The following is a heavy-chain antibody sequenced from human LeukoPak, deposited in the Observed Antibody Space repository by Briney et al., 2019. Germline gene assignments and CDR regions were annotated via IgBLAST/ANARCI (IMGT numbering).Heavy chain of an antibody. CDR1: GFTFSSYW. V-gene: IGHV3-7*01. D-gene: IGHD5-18*01. CDR3: ARDLPIDTAMVESNGFDY. CDR2: IKQDGSKK. Sequence: GGSLRLSCAASGFTFSSYWMSWVRQAPGKGLEWVANIKQDGSKKYYVDSVKGRFTISRDNAKNSLYLQMNSLRAEDTAVYYCARDLPIDTAMVESNGFDYWGQGTLVTVSS. J-gene: IGHJ4*02.